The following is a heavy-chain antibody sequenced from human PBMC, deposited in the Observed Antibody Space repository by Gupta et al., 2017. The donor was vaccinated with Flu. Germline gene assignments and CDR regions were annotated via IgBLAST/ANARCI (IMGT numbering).Heavy chain of an antibody. J-gene: IGHJ6*02. Sequence: QVQLQESGPRLVKPSQTLSLTCTVSGDSVNRGDYYWTWIRQPAGKGLEWMGRSYTTGDTDYNPSLKSRVTISVDTSKNQFSLTLRSVTAADTAVYYCAREYVDVVWGSHRPYVSNGLDVWGQGTTVTVSS. CDR3: AREYVDVVWGSHRPYVSNGLDV. D-gene: IGHD3-16*02. CDR1: GDSVNRGDYY. CDR2: SYTTGDT. V-gene: IGHV4-61*02.